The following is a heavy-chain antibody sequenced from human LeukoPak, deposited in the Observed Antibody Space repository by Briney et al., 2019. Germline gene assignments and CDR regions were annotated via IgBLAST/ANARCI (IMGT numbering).Heavy chain of an antibody. CDR2: INPSGGST. V-gene: IGHV1-46*01. D-gene: IGHD6-19*01. CDR1: GYTFTSYY. Sequence: ASVKVSCKASGYTFTSYYMHWVRQAPGQGLEWMGIINPSGGSTSYAQKFQGRVTMTRDMSTSTVYMELSSLRSDDTAVYYCARAQTRQWLVGSHYYYYMDVWGKGTTVTVSS. CDR3: ARAQTRQWLVGSHYYYYMDV. J-gene: IGHJ6*03.